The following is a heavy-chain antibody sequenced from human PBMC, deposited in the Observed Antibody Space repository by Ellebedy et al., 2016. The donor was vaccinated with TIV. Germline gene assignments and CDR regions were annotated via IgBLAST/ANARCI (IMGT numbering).Heavy chain of an antibody. Sequence: MPSETLSLTCTVSGGSISGYYWSWIRQPPGKGLEWIGYFYSSGSGEYNPSLKSRVTMSVDTSKSQFSLRLSSVTAADTAVYYCARSGGWYTPYDYWGQGTLATVSS. V-gene: IGHV4-59*01. CDR1: GGSISGYY. CDR2: FYSSGSG. CDR3: ARSGGWYTPYDY. J-gene: IGHJ4*02. D-gene: IGHD6-19*01.